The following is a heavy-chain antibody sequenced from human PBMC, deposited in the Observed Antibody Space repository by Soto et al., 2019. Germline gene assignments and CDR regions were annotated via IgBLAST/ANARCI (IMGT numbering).Heavy chain of an antibody. Sequence: EVELVESGGGLVQPGRSLRLSCAASGFSFNNYAMHWVRQVPGKGLEWVSGISSNSGSVGYADSVKGRFTISRDNGKNSLYLEMNSLTLDDSALYYCAKGVSTSWLRDGFDIWGQGTMVTASS. V-gene: IGHV3-9*01. CDR3: AKGVSTSWLRDGFDI. J-gene: IGHJ3*02. CDR2: ISSNSGSV. CDR1: GFSFNNYA. D-gene: IGHD2-2*01.